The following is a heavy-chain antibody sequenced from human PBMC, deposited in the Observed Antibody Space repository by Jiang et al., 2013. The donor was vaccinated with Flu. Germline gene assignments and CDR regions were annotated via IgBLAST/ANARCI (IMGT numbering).Heavy chain of an antibody. CDR3: ARDKGAGTVFDY. D-gene: IGHD1-1*01. V-gene: IGHV4-4*02. J-gene: IGHJ4*02. Sequence: GPGLVKPSGTLSLTCAVSGGSINSSNWWSWVRQPPGKGLEWIGEIYHSGSTHYNPSLKSRVTISVDKSSNQISLKLSSVTAADTAVYYCARDKGAGTVFDYWGQGILVTVSS. CDR2: IYHSGST. CDR1: GGSINSSNW.